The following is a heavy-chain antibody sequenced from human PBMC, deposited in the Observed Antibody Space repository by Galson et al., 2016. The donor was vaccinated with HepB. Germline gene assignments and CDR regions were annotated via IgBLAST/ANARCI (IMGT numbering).Heavy chain of an antibody. D-gene: IGHD3-10*01. CDR2: ISDNGGST. Sequence: SLRLSCAASGFTFSDYSMNWVRQAPGKGLEWVSSISDNGGSTFYADSVKGRFTISRDNSQDTLYLQMNSLRAEDTAVYYCAKALSGSVFDYWGQGTLFTVAS. CDR1: GFTFSDYS. V-gene: IGHV3-23*01. J-gene: IGHJ4*02. CDR3: AKALSGSVFDY.